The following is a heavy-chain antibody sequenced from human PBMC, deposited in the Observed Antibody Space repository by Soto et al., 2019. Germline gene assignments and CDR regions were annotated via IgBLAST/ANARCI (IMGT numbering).Heavy chain of an antibody. D-gene: IGHD4-17*01. CDR1: GYIFKNYG. V-gene: IGHV1-18*01. J-gene: IGHJ4*02. CDR3: ARDIDYDIDY. Sequence: QVQLVQSEAEVQKPGASVKVSCKTSGYIFKNYGISWVRQAPGQGLERLGWIYPKEDRANIAQNFQGRVTLTTDTPTSTAYIELRSLRFDDSAVYFCARDIDYDIDYWGQGTLVTVSS. CDR2: IYPKEDRA.